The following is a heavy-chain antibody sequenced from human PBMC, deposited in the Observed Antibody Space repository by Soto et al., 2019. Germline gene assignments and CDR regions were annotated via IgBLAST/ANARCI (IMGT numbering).Heavy chain of an antibody. V-gene: IGHV3-30*18. Sequence: QVQLVESGGGVVQPGGSLRLSCAASGFTFSSHGMHWVRQAPGKGLEWVTIVSYHGINKYYADSVKGRFTISRDNSKNTVSLQMNSLRVEDTAVYYCAKLGAVAGEDYWGQGILVTVSS. CDR1: GFTFSSHG. J-gene: IGHJ4*02. CDR2: VSYHGINK. D-gene: IGHD6-19*01. CDR3: AKLGAVAGEDY.